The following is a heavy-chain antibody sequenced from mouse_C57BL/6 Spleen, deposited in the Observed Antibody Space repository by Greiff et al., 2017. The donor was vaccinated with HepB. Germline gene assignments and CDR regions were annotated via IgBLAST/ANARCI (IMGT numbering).Heavy chain of an antibody. J-gene: IGHJ3*01. CDR3: ATPPYYGSSYWFAY. Sequence: QVQLQQPGAELVKPGASVKLSCKASSYTFTSYWMHWVKQRPGQGLEWIGMIHPNSGSTNYNEKFKSKATLTVDKSSSTAYMQLSSLTSEDSAVYYCATPPYYGSSYWFAYWGQGTLVTVSA. CDR2: IHPNSGST. D-gene: IGHD1-1*01. V-gene: IGHV1-64*01. CDR1: SYTFTSYW.